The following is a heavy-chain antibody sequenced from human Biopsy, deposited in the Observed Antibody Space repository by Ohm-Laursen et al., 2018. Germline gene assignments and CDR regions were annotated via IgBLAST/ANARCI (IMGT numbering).Heavy chain of an antibody. D-gene: IGHD2-8*02. Sequence: SLRLSCSASGFTFSIYWMHWVRQAPGKGLVWVSSINSDGSRITYADSVKGRFTISRDNAKNTLYLQMNSLTAEDTAVYYCTGDSGGLGDYWGQGTLVTVSS. V-gene: IGHV3-74*01. CDR3: TGDSGGLGDY. CDR2: INSDGSRI. J-gene: IGHJ4*02. CDR1: GFTFSIYW.